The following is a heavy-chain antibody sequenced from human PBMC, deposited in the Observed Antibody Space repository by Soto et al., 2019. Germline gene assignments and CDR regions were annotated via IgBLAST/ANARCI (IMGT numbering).Heavy chain of an antibody. J-gene: IGHJ6*02. D-gene: IGHD3-22*01. CDR1: GYTFTGYY. V-gene: IGHV1-2*04. CDR2: INPNSGGT. Sequence: GASVKVSCKASGYTFTGYYMHWVRQAPGQGLEWMGWINPNSGGTNYAQKFQGWVTMTRDTSISTAYMELSRLRSDDTAMYYCARHGXRVYYDNSDYYYYGMDVWGQGTTVTVSS. CDR3: ARHGXRVYYDNSDYYYYGMDV.